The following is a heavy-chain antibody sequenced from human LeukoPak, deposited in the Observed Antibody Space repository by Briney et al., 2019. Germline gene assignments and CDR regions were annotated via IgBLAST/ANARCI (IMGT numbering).Heavy chain of an antibody. CDR1: GYTFTGYY. D-gene: IGHD1-26*01. V-gene: IGHV1-2*02. J-gene: IGHJ3*02. CDR3: ASGRWEPYDAFDI. Sequence: ASVKVSCKASGYTFTGYYMHWVRQAPGQGLEWMGWINPNSVGTNYAQKFQGRVTMTRDTSISTAYMELSRLRSDDTALYHCASGRWEPYDAFDIWGQGTMVTVSS. CDR2: INPNSVGT.